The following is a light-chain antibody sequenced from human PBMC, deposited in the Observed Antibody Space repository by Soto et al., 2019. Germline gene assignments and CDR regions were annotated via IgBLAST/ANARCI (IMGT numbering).Light chain of an antibody. Sequence: DIVMTQSPESLAVSLGERATINCKSSQSVFYSSNNKNYLTWYQQKPGQPPKLLIYWASTRESGVPDRFSGSGSEADFTLTISSLQAEDVAVYYCQQYYSLPLTFGVGTKVEIK. CDR2: WAS. J-gene: IGKJ4*01. CDR3: QQYYSLPLT. V-gene: IGKV4-1*01. CDR1: QSVFYSSNNKNY.